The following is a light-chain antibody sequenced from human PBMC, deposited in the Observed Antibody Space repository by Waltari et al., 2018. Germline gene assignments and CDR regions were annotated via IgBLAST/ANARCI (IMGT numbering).Light chain of an antibody. V-gene: IGKV3-20*01. Sequence: EIVLTQSPATLSLSPGESANLSCRASQYSRHSLAWYQQKPGQLPRLLIFGAFTRSIGIPDRFSGSGSGTDFTLTINRVEPEEFAVYYCQQFGSTLSWTFGQGTKLEIK. J-gene: IGKJ1*01. CDR3: QQFGSTLSWT. CDR1: QYSRHS. CDR2: GAF.